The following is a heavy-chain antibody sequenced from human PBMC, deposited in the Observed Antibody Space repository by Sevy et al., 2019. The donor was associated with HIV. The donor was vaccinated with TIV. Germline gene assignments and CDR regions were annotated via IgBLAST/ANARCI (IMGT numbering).Heavy chain of an antibody. Sequence: LSLTCSVSGGSGGSISDYYWSWIRQPPGKGLEWIGYINYSRSTKFNPSLNSRVTISVDTSKNQFSLKLTSVTAADTAVYYCARGGTSLFAPWGQGTLVTVSS. V-gene: IGHV4-59*01. D-gene: IGHD2-15*01. CDR3: ARGGTSLFAP. J-gene: IGHJ5*02. CDR2: INYSRST. CDR1: GGSGGSISDYY.